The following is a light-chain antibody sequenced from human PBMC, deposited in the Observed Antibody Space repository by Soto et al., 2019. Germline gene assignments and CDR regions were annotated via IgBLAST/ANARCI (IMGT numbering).Light chain of an antibody. CDR1: SSNIGNNY. CDR2: DNN. Sequence: QTLLTQTPSVSAAPGQKVTISCSGSSSNIGNNYVSWYQQLPGTAPKLLIYDNNKRPSGIPDRFSGSKSGTSATLGITGLQTGEEADYYCGTWDSSLSAFYVFGTGTKVTVL. V-gene: IGLV1-51*01. CDR3: GTWDSSLSAFYV. J-gene: IGLJ1*01.